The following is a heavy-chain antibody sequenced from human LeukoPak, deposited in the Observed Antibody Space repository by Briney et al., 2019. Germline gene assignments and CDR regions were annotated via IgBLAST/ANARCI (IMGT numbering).Heavy chain of an antibody. CDR1: GYTFTSYG. CDR2: ISAYNGNT. V-gene: IGHV1-18*01. Sequence: ASVKVSCKASGYTFTSYGISWVRQAPGQGLEWMGWISAYNGNTNYAQKLQGRVTMTTDTSTSTAYMELRSLRSDDTAVYYCASDKAIYSGYAYYFDYWGQGTLVTVSS. J-gene: IGHJ4*02. CDR3: ASDKAIYSGYAYYFDY. D-gene: IGHD5-12*01.